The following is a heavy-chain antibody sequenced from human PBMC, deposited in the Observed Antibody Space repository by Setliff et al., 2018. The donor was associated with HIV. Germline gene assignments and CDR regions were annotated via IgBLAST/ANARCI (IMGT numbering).Heavy chain of an antibody. CDR1: GYTFTGYY. V-gene: IGHV1-2*02. D-gene: IGHD3-3*01. CDR2: IIPNSDDT. J-gene: IGHJ5*02. Sequence: GASVKVSCKASGYTFTGYYIHWVRQAPGQGLEWMGWIIPNSDDTIYAQTFQGRVTMTRDTSTSTAYMELSRLRSDDTAVYYCARTEYFDFWSGPRGFDPWGQGTLVTVSS. CDR3: ARTEYFDFWSGPRGFDP.